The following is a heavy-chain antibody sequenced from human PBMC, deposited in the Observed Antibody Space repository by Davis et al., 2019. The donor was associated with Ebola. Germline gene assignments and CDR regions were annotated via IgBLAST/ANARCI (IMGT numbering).Heavy chain of an antibody. J-gene: IGHJ6*02. CDR1: GGSISSYY. CDR3: ARAPTIYYYYGMDV. CDR2: IYYSGRT. D-gene: IGHD2-2*01. V-gene: IGHV4-59*12. Sequence: SETLSLTCTVSGGSISSYYWSWIRQPPGKGLEWIGYIYYSGRTNYNPSLKSRVTISVDTSKNQFSLKLSSVTAADTAVYYCARAPTIYYYYGMDVWGQGTTVTVSS.